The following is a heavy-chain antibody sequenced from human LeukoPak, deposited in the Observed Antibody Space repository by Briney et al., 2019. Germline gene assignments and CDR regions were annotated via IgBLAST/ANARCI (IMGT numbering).Heavy chain of an antibody. CDR2: IYPGDSDT. V-gene: IGHV5-51*01. J-gene: IGHJ4*02. CDR3: ARRSGLDSSPYYFDY. D-gene: IGHD2-2*01. CDR1: GYSFSTYW. Sequence: GESLQISCKGSGYSFSTYWIGWVRQMPGKGLEWMGIIYPGDSDTRYSPSFQGQVTISADKSISTAYLQWSSLKASDTAMYYCARRSGLDSSPYYFDYWGQGTLVTVSS.